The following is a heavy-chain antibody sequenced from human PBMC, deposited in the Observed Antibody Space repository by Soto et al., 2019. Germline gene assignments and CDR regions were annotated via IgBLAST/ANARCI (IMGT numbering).Heavy chain of an antibody. J-gene: IGHJ4*02. Sequence: GGSLSLSCAASGFPFSSYAMTWVRQAPGKGLEWVSGISGSGATTSYADSVKGRFTVSRDNSKNTLYLQMNSLRVEDTATYYCARIRNTRGSGWYYFDYWGQGTLVTVSS. CDR3: ARIRNTRGSGWYYFDY. CDR2: ISGSGATT. CDR1: GFPFSSYA. V-gene: IGHV3-23*01. D-gene: IGHD6-19*01.